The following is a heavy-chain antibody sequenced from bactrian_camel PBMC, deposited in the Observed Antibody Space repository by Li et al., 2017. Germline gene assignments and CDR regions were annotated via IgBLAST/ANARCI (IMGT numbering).Heavy chain of an antibody. Sequence: VQLVESGGGSVQAGGSLKVSCTASGYTGDIKCIGWFRQAEDKTREGVTGISIHSGKTYYSDSVKGRFTVFKGNAGKTLYLQMNSLRPEDTAMYYCAADVATTGPVSWCGLGGSQYQWWGQGTQVTVS. V-gene: IGHV3S6*01. J-gene: IGHJ4*01. CDR1: GYTGDIKC. CDR3: AADVATTGPVSWCGLGGSQYQW. CDR2: ISIHSGKT. D-gene: IGHD5*01.